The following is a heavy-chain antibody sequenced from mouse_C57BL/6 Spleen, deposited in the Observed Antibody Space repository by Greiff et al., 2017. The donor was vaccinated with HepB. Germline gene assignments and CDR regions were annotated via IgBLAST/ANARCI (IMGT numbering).Heavy chain of an antibody. Sequence: QVQLQQSGAELVKPGASVKLSCKASGYTFTSYWMHWVKQRPGQGLEWIGMIHPNSGSTNYNEKFKSKATLTVDKSSSTAYMQLSSLTSEDSAVYYCAREEIYDGYPSYAMDYWGQGTSVTVSS. CDR2: IHPNSGST. V-gene: IGHV1-64*01. CDR1: GYTFTSYW. CDR3: AREEIYDGYPSYAMDY. J-gene: IGHJ4*01. D-gene: IGHD2-3*01.